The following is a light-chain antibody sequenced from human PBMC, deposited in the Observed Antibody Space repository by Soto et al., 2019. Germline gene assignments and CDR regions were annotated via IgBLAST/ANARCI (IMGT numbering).Light chain of an antibody. V-gene: IGLV2-14*02. CDR3: SSYTSSVTLV. CDR2: EGS. J-gene: IGLJ2*01. Sequence: QSVLTQPASVSGSPGQSITISCTGTSSDVGSYNLVSWYQQHPGKAPKLMIYEGSKRPSGVSNRFSGSKSGNTASLTISGLQAEDEADYYCSSYTSSVTLVFGGGTKVTVL. CDR1: SSDVGSYNL.